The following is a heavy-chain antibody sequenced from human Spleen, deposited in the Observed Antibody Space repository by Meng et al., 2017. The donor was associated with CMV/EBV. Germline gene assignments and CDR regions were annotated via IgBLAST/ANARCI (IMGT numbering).Heavy chain of an antibody. CDR2: IKQDGSEK. V-gene: IGHV3-7*01. CDR1: GFTFSSYW. Sequence: GESLKISCAASGFTFSSYWMSWVRQAPGKGLEWVANIKQDGSEKYYVDSVKGRFTISRDNAKNSLYLQMNGLRAEDTAVYYCARLSPAWSQFIDYWGQGTLVTVSS. D-gene: IGHD3-3*01. CDR3: ARLSPAWSQFIDY. J-gene: IGHJ4*02.